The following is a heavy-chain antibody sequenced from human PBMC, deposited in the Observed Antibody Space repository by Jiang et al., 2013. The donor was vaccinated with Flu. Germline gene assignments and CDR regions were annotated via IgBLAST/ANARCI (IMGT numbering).Heavy chain of an antibody. CDR3: ARYYDDNGGYFDY. CDR1: GGSVSTNSAA. J-gene: IGHJ4*02. CDR2: TYYRSKWYN. V-gene: IGHV6-1*01. D-gene: IGHD3-16*01. Sequence: QTLSLTCAISGGSVSTNSAAWNWIRQSPSRGLEWLGRTYYRSKWYNDYAVSVKSRITFSPDTSKNQFSLHLNSVTPEDTAVYYCARYYDDNGGYFDYWGQGTLVTVSS.